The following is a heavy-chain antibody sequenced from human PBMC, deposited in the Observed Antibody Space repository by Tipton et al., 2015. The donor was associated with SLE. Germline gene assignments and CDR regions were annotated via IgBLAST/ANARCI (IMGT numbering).Heavy chain of an antibody. J-gene: IGHJ4*02. D-gene: IGHD5/OR15-5a*01. CDR2: ISHDGTNK. CDR3: VKEGDVVSRPPAALDQ. CDR1: GFIFSAYG. Sequence: SLRLSCEASGFIFSAYGMHWVRQAPGKGLQWVAIISHDGTNKFYGDSVKGRFTISRDNSKNTLYLQIHSLTDEDTAMYYCVKEGDVVSRPPAALDQWGQGALVTVSS. V-gene: IGHV3-30*18.